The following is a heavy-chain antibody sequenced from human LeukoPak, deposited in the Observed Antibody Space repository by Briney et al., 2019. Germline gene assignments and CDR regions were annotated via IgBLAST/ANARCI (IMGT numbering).Heavy chain of an antibody. Sequence: SETLSLTCTVSGYSISSGYYCGWIRQPPGKGLEWIGSIYHSVSTYYNPSLKSRVTISVDTSKNQFSLKLSSVTAADTAVYYCARDRIVGASRGFDYWGQGTLVTVSS. V-gene: IGHV4-38-2*02. CDR2: IYHSVST. CDR3: ARDRIVGASRGFDY. J-gene: IGHJ4*02. CDR1: GYSISSGYY. D-gene: IGHD1-26*01.